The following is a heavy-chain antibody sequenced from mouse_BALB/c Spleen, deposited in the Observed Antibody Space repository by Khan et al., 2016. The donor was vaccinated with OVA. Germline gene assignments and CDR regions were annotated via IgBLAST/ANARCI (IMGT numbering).Heavy chain of an antibody. D-gene: IGHD2-10*01. Sequence: VQLQESGPGLVAPSQSLSITCTISGFSLTNYGIHWVRQPPGKGLEWLVVIWSDGSTTYNSTLKSRLSTTKDNSKSQVFLKMTSLQTDDTAMYYCARQPYYHYYVLDYWGQGTSVTVSS. CDR1: GFSLTNYG. CDR3: ARQPYYHYYVLDY. V-gene: IGHV2-6-1*01. J-gene: IGHJ4*01. CDR2: IWSDGST.